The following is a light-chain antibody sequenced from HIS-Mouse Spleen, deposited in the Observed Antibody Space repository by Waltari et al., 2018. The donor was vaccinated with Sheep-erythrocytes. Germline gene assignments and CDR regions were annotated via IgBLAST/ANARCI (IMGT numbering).Light chain of an antibody. V-gene: IGLV2-11*01. J-gene: IGLJ1*01. CDR2: DVS. CDR1: RSDVGGYNY. Sequence: QSALTQPRSVSGSPGPSVTISCTGTRSDVGGYNYVSPYQQHPGKAPKLMIYDVSKRPSGVPDRFSGSKSGNTASLTISGLQAEDEADYYCCSYAGSYNHVFATGTKVTVL. CDR3: CSYAGSYNHV.